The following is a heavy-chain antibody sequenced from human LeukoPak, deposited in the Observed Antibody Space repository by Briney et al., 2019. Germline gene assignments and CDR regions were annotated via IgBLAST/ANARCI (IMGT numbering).Heavy chain of an antibody. V-gene: IGHV3-30*14. CDR1: GFTFSSYA. J-gene: IGHJ4*02. D-gene: IGHD3-22*01. CDR2: ISYDGSNK. Sequence: PGGSLRLSCAASGFTFSSYAMHWVRQAPGKGLEWVAVISYDGSNKYYADSVKGRFSISRDNSKNTLYLQMNSLRAEDTAVYYCARGPNYYDSRQFDYWGQGTLVTVSS. CDR3: ARGPNYYDSRQFDY.